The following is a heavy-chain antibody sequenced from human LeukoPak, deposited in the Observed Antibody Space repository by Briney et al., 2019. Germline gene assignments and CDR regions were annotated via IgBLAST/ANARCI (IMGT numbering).Heavy chain of an antibody. CDR3: AKDIQRGFDYTNYLDS. CDR1: GFMFTHHG. J-gene: IGHJ4*02. CDR2: IWSDGTNK. V-gene: IGHV3-33*06. D-gene: IGHD4-11*01. Sequence: GGSLRLSCAAPGFMFTHHGMHWVRQAPGKGLEWVAVIWSDGTNKFYSDSVKGRFAISRDNSNDMVYLQMNGLRVDDTAVYYCAKDIQRGFDYTNYLDSWGQGTLVIVSS.